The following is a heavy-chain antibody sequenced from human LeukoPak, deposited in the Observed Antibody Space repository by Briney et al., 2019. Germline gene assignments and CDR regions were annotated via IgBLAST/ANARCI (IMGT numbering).Heavy chain of an antibody. D-gene: IGHD1-26*01. J-gene: IGHJ4*02. CDR1: GFTFSSYG. V-gene: IGHV3-33*01. CDR2: IWYDGSDK. Sequence: GRSLRLSCAASGFTFSSYGMHWVRQAPGKGLEWVAVIWYDGSDKYYADSVKGRFTISRDNSKNTLYLQMNSLRAEDTAVYYCARYSGSYFDYWGQGTLVTVSS. CDR3: ARYSGSYFDY.